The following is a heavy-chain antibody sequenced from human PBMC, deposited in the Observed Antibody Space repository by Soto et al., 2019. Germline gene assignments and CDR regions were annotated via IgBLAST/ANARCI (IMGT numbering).Heavy chain of an antibody. J-gene: IGHJ6*02. Sequence: QVQLVESGGGVVQPGRSLRLSCAASGFTFSSYAMHWVRQAPGKGLEWVAVISYDGSNKYYADSVKGRFTISRDNSKNTLYLQMNSLRAEDTAVYYCARESRAYYYYYGMDVWGQGTTVTVSS. V-gene: IGHV3-30-3*01. CDR2: ISYDGSNK. CDR1: GFTFSSYA. CDR3: ARESRAYYYYYGMDV.